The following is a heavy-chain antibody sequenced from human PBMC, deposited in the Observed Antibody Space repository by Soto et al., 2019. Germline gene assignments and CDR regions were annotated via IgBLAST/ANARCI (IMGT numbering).Heavy chain of an antibody. V-gene: IGHV4-31*03. Sequence: SETLSLTCTVSGGSISSGGYYWSWIRQHPGKGLEWIGYIYYSGSTYYNPSLKSRVTISVDTSKNQFSLKLSSVTAADTAVYYCARLTAAAGDTYYFDYWGQGTLVTVSS. D-gene: IGHD6-13*01. CDR1: GGSISSGGYY. CDR3: ARLTAAAGDTYYFDY. CDR2: IYYSGST. J-gene: IGHJ4*02.